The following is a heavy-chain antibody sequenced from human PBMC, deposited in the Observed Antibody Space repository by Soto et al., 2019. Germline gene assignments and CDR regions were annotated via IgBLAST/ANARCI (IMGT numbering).Heavy chain of an antibody. CDR2: INHSGST. CDR3: ARWWFGELGHWGTDV. D-gene: IGHD3-10*01. V-gene: IGHV4-34*01. CDR1: CGSFSDYY. J-gene: IGHJ6*04. Sequence: SETLSLTCGVYCGSFSDYYWSWIRQPPGKGLEWIGEINHSGSTNYNSSLKSRVAISVDTSKNQFSLKLTSVTAADTAMYYCARWWFGELGHWGTDVWGKGTTVTVSS.